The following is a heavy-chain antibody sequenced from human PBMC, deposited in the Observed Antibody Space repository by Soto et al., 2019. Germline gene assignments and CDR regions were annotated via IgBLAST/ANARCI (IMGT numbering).Heavy chain of an antibody. V-gene: IGHV1-18*01. CDR2: IDAYNGKT. Sequence: GASVKVSCKASGYTFTSYGISWVRQAPGQGLEWMGWIDAYNGKTYYEQKLQGRVTMTTDTSTSTAYMELRSLRSDDTALYYCAGRIAFGVGLNGMDVWGRGXTVAVSS. J-gene: IGHJ6*02. CDR1: GYTFTSYG. D-gene: IGHD3-16*01. CDR3: AGRIAFGVGLNGMDV.